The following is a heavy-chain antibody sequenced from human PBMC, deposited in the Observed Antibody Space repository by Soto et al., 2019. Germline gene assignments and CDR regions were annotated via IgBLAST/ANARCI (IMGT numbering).Heavy chain of an antibody. CDR2: IYPGDSDT. CDR3: ARTYYDFWSGYTKYNWFDP. D-gene: IGHD3-3*01. J-gene: IGHJ5*02. V-gene: IGHV5-51*01. CDR1: GYSFTSYW. Sequence: PGESLKISCKGSGYSFTSYWIGWVRQMPGKGLEWMGIIYPGDSDTRYSPSFQGQVTISADKSISTAYLQWSSLKASDTAMYYCARTYYDFWSGYTKYNWFDPWGQGTLVTVSS.